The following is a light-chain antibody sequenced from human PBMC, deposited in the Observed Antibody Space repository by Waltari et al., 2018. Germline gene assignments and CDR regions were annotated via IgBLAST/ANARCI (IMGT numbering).Light chain of an antibody. V-gene: IGKV4-1*01. CDR3: QQYYSIPPT. Sequence: DIVMTQSPDSLAASLGERATINCKSSQSVLYSSNNKNYLAWYQQKPGQPPKLLIYWASTRESGVPDRFSGSGSGTDFTLTISSLQAEDVAVYYCQQYYSIPPTFGPGTKVDIK. J-gene: IGKJ3*01. CDR1: QSVLYSSNNKNY. CDR2: WAS.